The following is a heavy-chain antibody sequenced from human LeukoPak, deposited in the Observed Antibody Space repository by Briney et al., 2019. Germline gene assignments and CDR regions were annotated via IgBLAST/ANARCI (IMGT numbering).Heavy chain of an antibody. V-gene: IGHV3-33*01. Sequence: GRSLRLSCAASGFTFSTYGMHWVRQAPGKGLEWAAVIWYDGSNKYYADSVKGRFTFSRDNSKNTLYLQMNSLRAEDTAVYYCARDTSGGAEYFQHWGQGTLVTVSS. J-gene: IGHJ1*01. CDR3: ARDTSGGAEYFQH. CDR1: GFTFSTYG. D-gene: IGHD3-16*01. CDR2: IWYDGSNK.